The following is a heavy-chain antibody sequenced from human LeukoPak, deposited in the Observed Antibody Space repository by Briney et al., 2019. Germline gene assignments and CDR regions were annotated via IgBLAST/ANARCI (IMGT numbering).Heavy chain of an antibody. CDR1: GGSISSSSYC. D-gene: IGHD3-22*01. CDR3: ARQVGNYYDSSGYSRY. CDR2: IYYSGST. J-gene: IGHJ4*02. V-gene: IGHV4-39*01. Sequence: SETLSLTCTVSGGSISSSSYCWGWIRQPPGKGLEWIGSIYYSGSTCYNPSLKSRVTISVDTSKNQFSLKLSSVTAADTAVYYCARQVGNYYDSSGYSRYWGQGTLVTVSS.